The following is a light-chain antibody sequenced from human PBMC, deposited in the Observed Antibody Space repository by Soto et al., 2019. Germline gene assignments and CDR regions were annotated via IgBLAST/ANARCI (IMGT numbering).Light chain of an antibody. Sequence: QCALTQPASLFGSPGQSITISCTGTSSDIGGYNYVSWYQKHPGEAPKLVIYGVSNRPSGVSNRFSGSKFDNTASLTISGLQADDEADYYCSSYTITSAPVFGTGTKVTVL. V-gene: IGLV2-14*03. CDR1: SSDIGGYNY. CDR3: SSYTITSAPV. J-gene: IGLJ1*01. CDR2: GVS.